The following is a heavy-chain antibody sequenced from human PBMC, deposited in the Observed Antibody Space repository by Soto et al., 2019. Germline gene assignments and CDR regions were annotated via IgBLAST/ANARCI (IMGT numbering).Heavy chain of an antibody. CDR1: GYTFTSYG. V-gene: IGHV1-18*01. CDR3: ARGYLRFLEWLSGYYFDY. Sequence: ASVKVSCKASGYTFTSYGIGWVRQAPGQGLEWMGWISAYNGNTNYAQKLQGRVTMTTDTSTSTAYMELRSLRSDDTAVYYCARGYLRFLEWLSGYYFDYWGQGTLVTVSS. J-gene: IGHJ4*02. D-gene: IGHD3-3*01. CDR2: ISAYNGNT.